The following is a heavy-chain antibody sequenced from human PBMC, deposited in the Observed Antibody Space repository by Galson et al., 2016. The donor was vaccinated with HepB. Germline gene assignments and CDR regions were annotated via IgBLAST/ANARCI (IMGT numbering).Heavy chain of an antibody. Sequence: ETLSLTCSVSGDSISAVTYYWGWIRQPPGKGPEWIGTIHYSGSTYYNPSLKGRVAISVDTSKNQFSLQLTSATAADAALYYCARQRVSLWSGDFFSVGVLFAVYWYFDIWGRGTNVIVSS. CDR3: ARQRVSLWSGDFFSVGVLFAVYWYFDI. J-gene: IGHJ2*01. V-gene: IGHV4-39*01. CDR2: IHYSGST. D-gene: IGHD3-10*01. CDR1: GDSISAVTYY.